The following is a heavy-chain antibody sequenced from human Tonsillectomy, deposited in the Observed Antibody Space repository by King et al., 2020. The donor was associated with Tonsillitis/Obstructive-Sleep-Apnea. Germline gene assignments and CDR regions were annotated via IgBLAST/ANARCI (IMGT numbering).Heavy chain of an antibody. V-gene: IGHV4-34*01. CDR1: GGSFSGYY. CDR2: INHSGST. D-gene: IGHD3-3*01. Sequence: VQLQQWGAGLLKPSETLSLTCAVYGGSFSGYYWSWIRQPPGKGLEWIGEINHSGSTNYNPSLKSRVTISVDTSKNQFSLKLSSVTAADTAVYYCARGSNYYDFWSGYYPKAPFDYWGQGTLVTVSS. CDR3: ARGSNYYDFWSGYYPKAPFDY. J-gene: IGHJ4*02.